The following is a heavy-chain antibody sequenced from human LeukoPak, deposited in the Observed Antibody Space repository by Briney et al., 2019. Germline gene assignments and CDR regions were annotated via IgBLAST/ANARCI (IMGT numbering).Heavy chain of an antibody. Sequence: PGGSLRLSCAASEFTFSSYSMKWVRQAPGKGLEWVSSISSSSSYIYYADSVKGRFTISRDNAKNSLYLQMNSLRAEDTAVYYCARDRSYYDSIGSYSHYYGMDVWGQGTTVTVSS. CDR3: ARDRSYYDSIGSYSHYYGMDV. J-gene: IGHJ6*02. D-gene: IGHD3-22*01. CDR2: ISSSSSYI. V-gene: IGHV3-21*01. CDR1: EFTFSSYS.